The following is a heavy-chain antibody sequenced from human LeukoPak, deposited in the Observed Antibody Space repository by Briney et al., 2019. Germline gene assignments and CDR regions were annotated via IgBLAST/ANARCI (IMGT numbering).Heavy chain of an antibody. J-gene: IGHJ6*03. CDR3: AKDRAGTIHYYYMDV. V-gene: IGHV3-48*04. CDR2: ISGSGFTI. Sequence: GGSLRLSCAVSGFTLSNYSMNWVRQAPGKGLEWISYISGSGFTIHYADSVKGRFTISRDNAKNSLYLQMNSLRAEDTALYYCAKDRAGTIHYYYMDVWGKGTTVTISS. D-gene: IGHD1-1*01. CDR1: GFTLSNYS.